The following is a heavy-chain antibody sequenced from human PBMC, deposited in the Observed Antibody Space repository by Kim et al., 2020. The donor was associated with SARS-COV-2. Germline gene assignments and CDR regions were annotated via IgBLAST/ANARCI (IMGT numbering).Heavy chain of an antibody. CDR3: ARACDGDMRGYYGFFHH. J-gene: IGHJ1*01. CDR1: GFTLSYYL. CDR2: IHSDGRPT. Sequence: GGSLRLSCAASGFTLSYYLMNWVPQTPGEGLVLVSRIHSDGRPTEYVDSVKGRFTISRDNAKNTPYLQMKSLRPEDTAVYYCARACDGDMRGYYGFFHHW. V-gene: IGHV3-74*03. D-gene: IGHD3-22*01.